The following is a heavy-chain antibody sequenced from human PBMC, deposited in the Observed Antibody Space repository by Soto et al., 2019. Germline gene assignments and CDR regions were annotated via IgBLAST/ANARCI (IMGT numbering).Heavy chain of an antibody. CDR2: IYSDGST. J-gene: IGHJ6*02. CDR1: VFTVSSNY. D-gene: IGHD3-9*01. V-gene: IGHV3-66*01. CDR3: AKDDILTGYYPPYGMDV. Sequence: PGGSLRLSCAASVFTVSSNYMSWVRQAPGKGLEWVSVIYSDGSTYYTDSVKGRFTISRDNSKNTLYLQMNSLRAEDTAVYYCAKDDILTGYYPPYGMDVWGQGTTVTVSS.